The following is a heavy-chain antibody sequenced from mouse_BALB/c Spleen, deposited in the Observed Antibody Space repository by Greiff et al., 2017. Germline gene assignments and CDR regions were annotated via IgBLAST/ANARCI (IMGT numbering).Heavy chain of an antibody. D-gene: IGHD4-1*01. J-gene: IGHJ4*01. CDR1: GYTFTDYE. CDR2: IDPETGGT. Sequence: VKLQESGAELVRPGASVTLSCKASGYTFTDYEMHWVKQTPVHGLEWIGAIDPETGGTAYNQKFKGKATLTADKSSSTAYMELRSLTSEDSAVYYCTRESNWDVAMDYWGQGTSVTVSS. V-gene: IGHV1-15*01. CDR3: TRESNWDVAMDY.